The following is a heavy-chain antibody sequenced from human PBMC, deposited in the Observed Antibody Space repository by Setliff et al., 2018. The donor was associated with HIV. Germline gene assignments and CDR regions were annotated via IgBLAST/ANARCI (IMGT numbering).Heavy chain of an antibody. J-gene: IGHJ3*02. Sequence: VASVKVSCKASGYTFTGYYIHWVRQAPGQGLEWMGRINPNSGGTKYAQMCQGRVTTTRDTSISKAYMELSRLRSDDTAVYYCARGTRVGANDAFDIWGQGTMVTVSS. CDR1: GYTFTGYY. CDR2: INPNSGGT. CDR3: ARGTRVGANDAFDI. D-gene: IGHD1-26*01. V-gene: IGHV1-2*06.